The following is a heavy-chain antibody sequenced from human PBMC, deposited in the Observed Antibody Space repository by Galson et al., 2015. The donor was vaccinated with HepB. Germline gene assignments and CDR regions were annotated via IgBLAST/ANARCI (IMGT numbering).Heavy chain of an antibody. CDR1: GFNFGDHA. CDR2: ISWNSGGV. CDR3: ARDIGPLTMTRGYLAS. D-gene: IGHD3-10*01. J-gene: IGHJ1*01. Sequence: SLRLSCAGSGFNFGDHAMHWVRQVPGKGLEWVSAISWNSGGVGYADSVRGRFTISRDNASNHVSLKMNSLCVEETALYYCARDIGPLTMTRGYLASWGQGTLVTITS. V-gene: IGHV3-9*01.